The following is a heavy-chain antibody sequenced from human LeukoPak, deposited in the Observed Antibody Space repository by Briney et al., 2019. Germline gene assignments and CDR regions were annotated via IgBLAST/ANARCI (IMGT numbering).Heavy chain of an antibody. J-gene: IGHJ4*02. D-gene: IGHD6-6*01. CDR3: AKVAGFYSISSFAYIEN. CDR2: IIGTGSYT. CDR1: GFTFINYA. V-gene: IGHV3-23*01. Sequence: PGGSLRLFCEASGFTFINYAMTWARQAPGKGLDWVSAIIGTGSYTHYADSVKGRFTISRDNSKNTLYLQMDSLRADDTAVYFCAKVAGFYSISSFAYIENWGQGTQVTVSS.